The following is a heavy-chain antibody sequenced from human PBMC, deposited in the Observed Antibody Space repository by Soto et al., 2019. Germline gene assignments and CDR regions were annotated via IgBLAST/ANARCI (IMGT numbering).Heavy chain of an antibody. CDR3: ARELPTGGDAFDI. J-gene: IGHJ3*02. D-gene: IGHD2-8*02. CDR1: GFTFSSYG. Sequence: QVQLVESGGGVVQPGRSLRLACAASGFTFSSYGMHWVRQAPGKGLEWVAVIWYDGSNKYYADSVKGRFTISRDNSKNTQYLQMNSLRAEDTAVYYCARELPTGGDAFDIWGQGTMVTVSS. V-gene: IGHV3-33*01. CDR2: IWYDGSNK.